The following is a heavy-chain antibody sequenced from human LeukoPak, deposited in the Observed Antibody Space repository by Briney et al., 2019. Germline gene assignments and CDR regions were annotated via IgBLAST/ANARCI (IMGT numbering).Heavy chain of an antibody. J-gene: IGHJ6*02. CDR1: GFTFSSYA. D-gene: IGHD6-13*01. CDR2: ISGSDGRT. Sequence: GGSLRLSCAASGFTFSSYAMSWVRQAPGKGLEWVSGISGSDGRTYYADSVKGRFTISRDNSKKTLYLQMNSLRAEDTALYYCAKKGGIAVAGTIYYYYAMDVWGQGTTVTVSS. V-gene: IGHV3-23*01. CDR3: AKKGGIAVAGTIYYYYAMDV.